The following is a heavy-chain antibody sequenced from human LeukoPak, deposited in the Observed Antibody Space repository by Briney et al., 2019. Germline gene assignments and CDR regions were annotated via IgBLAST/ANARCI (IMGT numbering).Heavy chain of an antibody. CDR2: INHSGST. Sequence: PSETLSLTCAVYGGSFSGYYWSWIRQPPGKGLEWIGEINHSGSTNYNPSLKSRVTISVDTSKNQFSLKLSSVTAADTAVYYCASRIAAAGTRPDYYYYYMDVWGKGTTVTVSS. D-gene: IGHD6-13*01. V-gene: IGHV4-34*01. CDR1: GGSFSGYY. CDR3: ASRIAAAGTRPDYYYYYMDV. J-gene: IGHJ6*03.